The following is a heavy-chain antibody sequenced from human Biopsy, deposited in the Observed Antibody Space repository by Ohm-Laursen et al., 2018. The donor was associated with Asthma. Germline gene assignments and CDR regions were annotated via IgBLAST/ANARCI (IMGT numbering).Heavy chain of an antibody. V-gene: IGHV4-39*01. CDR1: GGSMRSSSYY. CDR2: ISYNGSA. J-gene: IGHJ4*02. CDR3: ARHWDWGSFFHY. Sequence: TLSRTWTVSGGSMRSSSYYWGWICQPPGKGLEWMGRISYNGSAYHNPSLKSRVTISVDTSKNHFSLKLSSVTAADTAVYYCARHWDWGSFFHYWDQGTPVTVTS. D-gene: IGHD7-27*01.